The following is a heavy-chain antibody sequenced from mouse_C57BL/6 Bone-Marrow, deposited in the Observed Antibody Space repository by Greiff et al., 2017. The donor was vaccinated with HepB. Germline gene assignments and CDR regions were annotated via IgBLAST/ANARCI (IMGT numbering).Heavy chain of an antibody. CDR2: IYPGSGST. V-gene: IGHV1-55*01. Sequence: QVQLQQSGAELVKPGASVKMSCKASGYTFTSYWITWVKQRPGQGLVWIGDIYPGSGSTNYNEKFKSKATLTVDTSSSTAYMQLSSLTSEDSAVYYCARGDYDPDYWGQGTTLTVSS. D-gene: IGHD2-4*01. CDR1: GYTFTSYW. J-gene: IGHJ2*01. CDR3: ARGDYDPDY.